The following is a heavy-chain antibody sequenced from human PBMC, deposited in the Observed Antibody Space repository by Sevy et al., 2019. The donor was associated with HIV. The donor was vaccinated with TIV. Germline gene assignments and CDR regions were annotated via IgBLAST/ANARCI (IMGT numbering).Heavy chain of an antibody. CDR2: IYHSGST. V-gene: IGHV4-38-2*02. CDR3: ARDLGSGWPDYYYYYMDV. Sequence: SETLSLTCAVSGYSISSGYYWGWIRQPPGKGLEWIGSIYHSGSTYYNPSLKSRVTISVDTSKNQFPLKPSSVTAADTAVYYCARDLGSGWPDYYYYYMDVWGKGTTVTVSS. CDR1: GYSISSGYY. J-gene: IGHJ6*03. D-gene: IGHD6-19*01.